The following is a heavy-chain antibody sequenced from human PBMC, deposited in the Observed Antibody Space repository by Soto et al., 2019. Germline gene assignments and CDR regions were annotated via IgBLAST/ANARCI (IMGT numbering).Heavy chain of an antibody. CDR1: GFTFSNAW. J-gene: IGHJ4*02. D-gene: IGHD2-15*01. CDR2: IKSKTDGGKT. CDR3: TTDENVVVVAATQRSAYFDY. Sequence: GGSLRLSCAASGFTFSNAWMSWVRQAPGKGLEWVGRIKSKTDGGKTEYAAPVKGRFTISREDSKNTRYLQMNRLKTDDTAVYYCTTDENVVVVAATQRSAYFDYWGQGTLVTVSS. V-gene: IGHV3-15*01.